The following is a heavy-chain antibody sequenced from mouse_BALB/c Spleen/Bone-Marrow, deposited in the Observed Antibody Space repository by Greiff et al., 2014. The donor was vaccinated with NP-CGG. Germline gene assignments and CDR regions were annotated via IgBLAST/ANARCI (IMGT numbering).Heavy chain of an antibody. CDR3: AGGGDRYDGCFAY. Sequence: DVQLQESGPELVKPGASVKISCKASGYTFTDYNMHWVKQSHGKSLEWIGYIYPYNGGTGYTQKFKSKATLTVDNSSSTAYMQRRSLTSKDAEVYYCAGGGDRYDGCFAYLGQGTLVTVSA. CDR2: IYPYNGGT. D-gene: IGHD2-14*01. CDR1: GYTFTDYN. J-gene: IGHJ3*01. V-gene: IGHV1S29*02.